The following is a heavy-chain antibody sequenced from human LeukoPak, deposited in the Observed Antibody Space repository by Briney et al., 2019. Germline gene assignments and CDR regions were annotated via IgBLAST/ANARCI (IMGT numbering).Heavy chain of an antibody. CDR1: GYTFTSNY. J-gene: IGHJ4*02. CDR3: ARDQEGFDY. V-gene: IGHV1-46*01. CDR2: IYPRDGST. Sequence: ASVKVSFKASGYTFTSNYIHWVRQAPGQGLEWMGMIYPRDGSTSYAQKFQGRVTVTRDTSTSTVHMELSGLRSEDTAVYYCARDQEGFDYWGQGTLVTVSS.